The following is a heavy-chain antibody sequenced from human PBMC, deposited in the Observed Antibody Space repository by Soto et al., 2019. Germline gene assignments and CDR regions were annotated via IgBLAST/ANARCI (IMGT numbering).Heavy chain of an antibody. Sequence: VESGGVLVQPGGSLRLSCVASGFTFESHWMHWVRQAPGEGLVWVSRIKTDGYAAAYADSVKGRFSISRDNAKTAVYLQMNSLSAEDTAVYFCVRESGVAADCWGQGALVTVSP. V-gene: IGHV3-74*01. D-gene: IGHD6-19*01. J-gene: IGHJ4*02. CDR1: GFTFESHW. CDR2: IKTDGYAA. CDR3: VRESGVAADC.